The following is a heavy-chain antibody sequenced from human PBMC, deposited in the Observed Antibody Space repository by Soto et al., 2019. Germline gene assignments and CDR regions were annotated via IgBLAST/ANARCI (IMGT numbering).Heavy chain of an antibody. D-gene: IGHD6-6*01. J-gene: IGHJ6*02. Sequence: ASVKVSCKASGYTFTGYYMHWVRQAPGQGLEWMGWINPNSGGTNYAQKFQGRVTMTRDTSISTAYMELSRLRSDDTAVYYCALEYSSSSDYYYYYGMDVWGQGTTVPSP. CDR1: GYTFTGYY. CDR3: ALEYSSSSDYYYYYGMDV. CDR2: INPNSGGT. V-gene: IGHV1-2*02.